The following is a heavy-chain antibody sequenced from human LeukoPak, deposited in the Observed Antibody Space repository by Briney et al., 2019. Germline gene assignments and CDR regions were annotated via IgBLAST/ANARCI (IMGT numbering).Heavy chain of an antibody. J-gene: IGHJ5*02. V-gene: IGHV4-34*01. D-gene: IGHD6-19*01. CDR1: GGSFSGYY. Sequence: SETLSLTCVVYGGSFSGYYWSWIRQPPGKGLEWIGEINHSGSTNYNPSLKSRVTISVDTSKNQFSLKLSSVTAADTAVYYCARGGHSSGWYQNRNWFDPWGQGTLVTVSS. CDR2: INHSGST. CDR3: ARGGHSSGWYQNRNWFDP.